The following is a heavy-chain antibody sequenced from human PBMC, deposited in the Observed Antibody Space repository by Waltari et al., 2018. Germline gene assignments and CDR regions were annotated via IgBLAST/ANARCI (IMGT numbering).Heavy chain of an antibody. CDR3: ARYSSSWTPYFDY. V-gene: IGHV4-34*01. J-gene: IGHJ4*02. D-gene: IGHD6-13*01. CDR1: GGSFSGYY. Sequence: QVQLQQWGAGLLKPSETLSLTCAVYGGSFSGYYWSWIRQPPGKGLEWVGEINHSGSTNHNPSLKSRVTISVDTSKNQFSLKLSSVTAADTAVYYCARYSSSWTPYFDYWGQGTLVTVSS. CDR2: INHSGST.